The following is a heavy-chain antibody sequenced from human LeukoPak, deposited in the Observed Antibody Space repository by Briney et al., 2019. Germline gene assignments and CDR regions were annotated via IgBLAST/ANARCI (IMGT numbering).Heavy chain of an antibody. CDR2: IYRSGNT. D-gene: IGHD2-21*02. Sequence: PSETLSLTCAVSGCSISSGYYWGWIRQPPGKGLEYIGSIYRSGNTYYNPSLKSRVTISVDTSKNQFFLKLSSVTAADTAVYYCARDWVVTSYWYFDLWGRGTLVTVSS. J-gene: IGHJ2*01. CDR3: ARDWVVTSYWYFDL. V-gene: IGHV4-38-2*02. CDR1: GCSISSGYY.